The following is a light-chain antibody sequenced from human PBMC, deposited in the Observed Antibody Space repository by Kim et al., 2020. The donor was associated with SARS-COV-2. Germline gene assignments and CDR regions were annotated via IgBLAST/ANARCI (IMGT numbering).Light chain of an antibody. CDR1: QSVSSSY. CDR3: QQYGSSHPYT. CDR2: GAS. V-gene: IGKV3-20*01. J-gene: IGKJ2*01. Sequence: EIVLTQSPGTLSLSPGERATLSCRASQSVSSSYLAWYQQKPGKAPRLLIYGASSRATGITDRFSGSGSGTDFTLTISRLEPEDFAVYYGQQYGSSHPYTFGQGTKLEI.